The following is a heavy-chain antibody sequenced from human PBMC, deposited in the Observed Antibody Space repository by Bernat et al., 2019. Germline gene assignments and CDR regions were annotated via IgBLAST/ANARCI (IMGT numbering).Heavy chain of an antibody. V-gene: IGHV3-30*01. Sequence: QVQLVESGGGVVQPGRSLRLSCAASGFTFSSYAMHWVRQAPGKGLEWVAVISYDGSNKYYADSVKGRFTISRDNSKNTLYLQMNSLRAEETAVYYCARDLVEGRFLEWLSLGNWFDPWGQGTLVTVSS. CDR1: GFTFSSYA. D-gene: IGHD3-3*01. J-gene: IGHJ5*02. CDR2: ISYDGSNK. CDR3: ARDLVEGRFLEWLSLGNWFDP.